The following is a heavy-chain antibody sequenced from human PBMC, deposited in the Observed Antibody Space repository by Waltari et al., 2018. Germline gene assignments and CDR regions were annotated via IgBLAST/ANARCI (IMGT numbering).Heavy chain of an antibody. V-gene: IGHV4-59*01. Sequence: QVQLQESGPGLVKPSETLSITCTVSCGSISSYYWIWSRQPPGKGLEWIGYIYDSGSTNYNPSLKSRVTISVDTSKNQFSLKLSSVTAADTAVYYCARNYGSGSYYGVWGQGTLVTVSS. D-gene: IGHD3-10*01. CDR1: CGSISSYY. J-gene: IGHJ4*02. CDR3: ARNYGSGSYYGV. CDR2: IYDSGST.